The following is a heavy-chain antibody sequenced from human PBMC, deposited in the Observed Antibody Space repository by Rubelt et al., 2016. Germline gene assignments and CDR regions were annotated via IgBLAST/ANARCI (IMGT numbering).Heavy chain of an antibody. Sequence: GGSLRLSCAASGITLSPYWMHWVRQVPGKGLEWVSSISSSSSYIYYADSVKGRFTISRDNAKNSLYLQMNSLRAEDTAVYYCARDLIELGGFFFDYWGQGTLVTVSS. CDR3: ARDLIELGGFFFDY. CDR1: GITLSPYW. V-gene: IGHV3-21*01. D-gene: IGHD3-16*02. CDR2: ISSSSSYI. J-gene: IGHJ4*02.